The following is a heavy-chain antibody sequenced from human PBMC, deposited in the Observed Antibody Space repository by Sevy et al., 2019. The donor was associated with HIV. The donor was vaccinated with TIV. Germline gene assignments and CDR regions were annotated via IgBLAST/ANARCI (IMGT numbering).Heavy chain of an antibody. V-gene: IGHV3-48*01. D-gene: IGHD2-2*01. CDR3: ARLERGRSRYYYYMDV. CDR2: ISSSSGTI. CDR1: GFTFSPYG. Sequence: GGSLRLSCAASGFTFSPYGMNWVRQAPGKGLEWLSYISSSSGTIYYADSVKGRFTISRDNAKNSLYLQMNSLRAEDTALYYCARLERGRSRYYYYMDVWGKGTTVTVSS. J-gene: IGHJ6*03.